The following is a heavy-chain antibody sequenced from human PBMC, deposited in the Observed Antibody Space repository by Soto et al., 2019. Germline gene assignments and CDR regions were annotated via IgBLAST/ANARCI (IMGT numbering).Heavy chain of an antibody. D-gene: IGHD3-9*01. CDR1: GASMTSSSYF. CDR3: ARQGYYDILTGYGGRWFDP. J-gene: IGHJ5*02. V-gene: IGHV4-39*01. CDR2: IYYNRST. Sequence: PSETLSLTCTISGASMTSSSYFWGFVRQPPGLGLEWIGTIYYNRSTYYSTSLKSRVAISVDTSKNQFSLKLSSVTAADTAVYYCARQGYYDILTGYGGRWFDPWGQGTLVTVSS.